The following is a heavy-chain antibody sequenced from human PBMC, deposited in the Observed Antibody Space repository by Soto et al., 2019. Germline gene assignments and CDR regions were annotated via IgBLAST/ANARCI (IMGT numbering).Heavy chain of an antibody. V-gene: IGHV3-23*01. CDR1: GFTFSSYA. J-gene: IGHJ6*02. CDR2: ISGSGGST. CDR3: AKGLPYYYDSSGYYPYYYGMDV. D-gene: IGHD3-22*01. Sequence: PGGSLRLSCAASGFTFSSYAMSWVRQAPGKGLEWVSAISGSGGSTYYADSVKGRFTISRDNSKNTLYLQMNSLRAEDKVVYYCAKGLPYYYDSSGYYPYYYGMDVWGQGT.